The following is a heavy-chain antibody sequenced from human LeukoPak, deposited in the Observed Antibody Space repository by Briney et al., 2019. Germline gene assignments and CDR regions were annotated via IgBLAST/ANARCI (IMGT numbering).Heavy chain of an antibody. CDR2: IYYSGST. Sequence: SETLSLTCTVSGGSISSSSYYWGWIRQPPGKGLEWIGSIYYSGSTYYNPSLKSRVTISVDTSKNQFSLKLSSVTAADTAVYYCARDMERWLQSYNWFDPWGQGTLVTVSS. CDR1: GGSISSSSYY. CDR3: ARDMERWLQSYNWFDP. V-gene: IGHV4-39*07. D-gene: IGHD5-24*01. J-gene: IGHJ5*02.